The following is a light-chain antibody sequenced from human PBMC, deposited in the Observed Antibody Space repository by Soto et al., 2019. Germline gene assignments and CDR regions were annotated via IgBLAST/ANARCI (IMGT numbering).Light chain of an antibody. J-gene: IGLJ2*01. V-gene: IGLV2-11*01. CDR1: SSDVGGYNY. CDR2: DVS. Sequence: QSALTQPRSVSGSPGQSVTISCTGTSSDVGGYNYVSWYQQHPGKAPKLMIYDVSKRPSGVPDRFSGSKSGNTASLTISGFQAEDEADYYCCSYAGSYTYVVFGGGTKLTV. CDR3: CSYAGSYTYVV.